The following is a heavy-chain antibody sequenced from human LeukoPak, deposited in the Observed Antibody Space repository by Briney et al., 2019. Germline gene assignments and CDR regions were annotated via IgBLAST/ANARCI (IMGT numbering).Heavy chain of an antibody. Sequence: ASVKLSYTASEYMFTSYVVHWGSQAPGQRLGGWGWWKGCNGNTKYSQTFQGRVTITRDTSASTAYMELSSLRSEDTAVYYCARDQWFGESNWYFDLWGRGTLVTVSS. CDR1: EYMFTSYV. D-gene: IGHD3-10*01. V-gene: IGHV1-3*01. CDR2: WKGCNGNT. J-gene: IGHJ2*01. CDR3: ARDQWFGESNWYFDL.